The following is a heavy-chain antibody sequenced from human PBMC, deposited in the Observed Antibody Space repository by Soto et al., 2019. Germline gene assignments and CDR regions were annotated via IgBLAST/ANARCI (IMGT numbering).Heavy chain of an antibody. V-gene: IGHV4-31*03. CDR2: IYYSGST. Sequence: QVQLQESGPGLVKPSQTLSLTCTVSGGSISSGGYYWSWIRQHPGKGLEWIGYIYYSGSTYYNPSLKSRVTISVDTSKNQFSLKLSSVTAADTAVYYCARGAILEWLLSYSTPIRFDYWGQGTLVTVSS. CDR3: ARGAILEWLLSYSTPIRFDY. J-gene: IGHJ4*02. CDR1: GGSISSGGYY. D-gene: IGHD3-3*01.